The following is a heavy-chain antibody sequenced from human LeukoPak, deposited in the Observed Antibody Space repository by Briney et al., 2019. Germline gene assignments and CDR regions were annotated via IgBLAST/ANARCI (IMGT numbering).Heavy chain of an antibody. CDR2: IKPDGSEK. Sequence: GGSLRLSCATSGFTFSRFWMGWVRQAPGKRLEWVANIKPDGSEKNYGDSVKGRFTISRDNARNSLYLQMNSLRAEDTAVYYCARDFGDGNWGQGTLVTVSS. V-gene: IGHV3-7*04. J-gene: IGHJ4*02. CDR3: ARDFGDGN. CDR1: GFTFSRFW. D-gene: IGHD4-17*01.